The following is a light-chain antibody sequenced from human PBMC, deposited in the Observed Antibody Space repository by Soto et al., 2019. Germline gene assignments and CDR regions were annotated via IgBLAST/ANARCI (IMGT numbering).Light chain of an antibody. J-gene: IGKJ5*01. V-gene: IGKV3-20*01. CDR1: QSVP. Sequence: EIVLTQSPGTLSLSPGERATLSCMASQSVPLGWYQQKPGQAPRLLIFGASHRATGIPDRFSGSGSGTDFTLTISRLEPEDFAVYYCQQYGRSPRTFGQGTRVEIK. CDR3: QQYGRSPRT. CDR2: GAS.